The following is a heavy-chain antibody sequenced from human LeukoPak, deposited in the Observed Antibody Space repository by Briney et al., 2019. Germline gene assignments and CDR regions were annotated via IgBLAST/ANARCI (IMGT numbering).Heavy chain of an antibody. Sequence: PGGSLRLSCAASGFTFSSFAMSWVRQAPGKGLEWVSGISGSGGSTYHADSVKGRFTISRDNSKNTLYLQMNSLRAEDTAVYYCAKFALRGVIAAIVDVWGKGTTVTISS. CDR1: GFTFSSFA. D-gene: IGHD3-10*01. V-gene: IGHV3-23*01. CDR2: ISGSGGST. J-gene: IGHJ6*04. CDR3: AKFALRGVIAAIVDV.